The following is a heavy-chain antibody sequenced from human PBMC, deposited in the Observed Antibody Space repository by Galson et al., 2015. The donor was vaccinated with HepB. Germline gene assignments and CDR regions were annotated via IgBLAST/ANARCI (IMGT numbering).Heavy chain of an antibody. CDR1: GFTFSSYA. CDR2: ISGSGGST. V-gene: IGHV3-23*01. Sequence: SLRLSCAASGFTFSSYAMHWVRQAPGKGLEWVSAISGSGGSTYYADSVKGRFTISRDNSKNTLYLQMNSLRAEDTAVYYCAKDSQPFILRNNWFDPWGQGTLLTV. D-gene: IGHD1-26*01. J-gene: IGHJ5*02. CDR3: AKDSQPFILRNNWFDP.